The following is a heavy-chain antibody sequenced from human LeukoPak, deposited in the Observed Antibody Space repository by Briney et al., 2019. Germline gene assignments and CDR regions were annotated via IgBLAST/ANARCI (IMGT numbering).Heavy chain of an antibody. D-gene: IGHD4-17*01. CDR2: INHSGST. CDR3: ARTRYGDLIRSPETRSVSLDY. CDR1: GGSFSGYY. J-gene: IGHJ4*02. Sequence: SETLSLTCAVYGGSFSGYYWSWIRQPPGKGLEWIGEINHSGSTNYNPSLKSRVTISVDTSKNQFSLKLSSVTDADTAVYYCARTRYGDLIRSPETRSVSLDYWGQGTLVTVSS. V-gene: IGHV4-34*01.